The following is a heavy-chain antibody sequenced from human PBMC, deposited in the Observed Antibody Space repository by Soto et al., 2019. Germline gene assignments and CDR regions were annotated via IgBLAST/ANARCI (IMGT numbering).Heavy chain of an antibody. CDR2: TYYRSKWYY. J-gene: IGHJ4*02. CDR3: ARVSSSWYFQYFDY. D-gene: IGHD6-13*01. Sequence: PSQTLSLTCAISGDSVSSNSATWNLIRQSPSRGLEWLGRTYYRSKWYYDYAVSVKSRITINPDTSKNQFSLQLNSVTPEDTAVYYCARVSSSWYFQYFDYWGQGTLVTVSS. V-gene: IGHV6-1*01. CDR1: GDSVSSNSAT.